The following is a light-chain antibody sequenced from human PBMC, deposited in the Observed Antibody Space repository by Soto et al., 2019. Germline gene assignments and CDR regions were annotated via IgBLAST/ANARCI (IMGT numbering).Light chain of an antibody. CDR1: SSDVGGYNY. CDR2: DVS. J-gene: IGLJ1*01. Sequence: QSVLTQPRSVTGSPGQSVTISCTGTSSDVGGYNYVSWYQQHPGKAPKLMIYDVSKWPSGVPDRFSGSKSGNTASLTISGLQAEDEADYYCCSYAGSYTGVFGTGTKVT. V-gene: IGLV2-11*01. CDR3: CSYAGSYTGV.